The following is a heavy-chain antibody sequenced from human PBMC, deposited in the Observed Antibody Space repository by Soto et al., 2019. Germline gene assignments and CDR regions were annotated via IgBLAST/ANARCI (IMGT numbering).Heavy chain of an antibody. J-gene: IGHJ4*02. CDR2: IYWDDDK. D-gene: IGHD3-10*01. CDR3: AHHPYYGLGSYSFDY. CDR1: GLSLSNSGGG. Sequence: QITLRESGHTLVRPTHPLTVTCIFSGLSLSNSGGGVGWIRPPPGKALEWLAVIYWDDDKRYSSSLKSRLTITKDTSKNQVVLTMTNMDPVDTATYYCAHHPYYGLGSYSFDYWGQGTLVTVSS. V-gene: IGHV2-5*02.